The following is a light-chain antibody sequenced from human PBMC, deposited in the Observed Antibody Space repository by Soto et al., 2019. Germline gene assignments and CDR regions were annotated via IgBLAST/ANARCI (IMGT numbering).Light chain of an antibody. CDR2: GVS. Sequence: EIVLTQSPGTLSLSLGERATLSCRASQSVSSSYLAWYHQKPGQAPRLLIYGVSSRATGIPDRFSGSGSGPDFTLTISGLEADDFAVYYCQRYGTSPFSFGQGTERESK. J-gene: IGKJ2*01. CDR3: QRYGTSPFS. V-gene: IGKV3-20*01. CDR1: QSVSSSY.